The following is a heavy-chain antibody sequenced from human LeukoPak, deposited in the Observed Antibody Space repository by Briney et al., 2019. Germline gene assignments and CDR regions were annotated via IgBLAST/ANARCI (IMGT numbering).Heavy chain of an antibody. V-gene: IGHV3-23*01. D-gene: IGHD6-19*01. J-gene: IGHJ6*02. CDR1: GFTFSSYA. Sequence: PGGSLRLSCAASGFTFSSYAMSWVRQAPGKGLEWVSAISGSGGSTYYADSVKGGFTISRDNSKNTLYLQMNSLRAEDTAVYYCANPHAAGYYGMDVWGQGTTVTVSS. CDR2: ISGSGGST. CDR3: ANPHAAGYYGMDV.